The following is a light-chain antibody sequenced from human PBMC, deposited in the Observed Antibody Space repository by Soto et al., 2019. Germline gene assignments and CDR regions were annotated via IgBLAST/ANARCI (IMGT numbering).Light chain of an antibody. V-gene: IGLV2-14*01. CDR3: AAWDDSLNGGV. CDR2: DVS. Sequence: QSALTQPASVSGSPGQSITISCTGTNSDVGGYNFVSWYQQHPGKAPKLMIYDVSNRPSGVSNRFSGSKSGNTASLNISGLQAEDEADYYCAAWDDSLNGGVFGGGTKLTVL. CDR1: NSDVGGYNF. J-gene: IGLJ2*01.